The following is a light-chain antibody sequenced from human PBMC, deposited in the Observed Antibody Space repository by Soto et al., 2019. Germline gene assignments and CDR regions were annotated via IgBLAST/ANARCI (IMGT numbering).Light chain of an antibody. Sequence: QLVLTQSSSASASLGSSVKLTCTRSRGHSSYIIAWHQQQPGKAPRYLMKLEGSGSYNKGSGVPDRFSGSSSGADRYLTISNLQFEDEADYYCETWDSNTHTVFGGGTKLTVL. CDR2: LEGSGSY. J-gene: IGLJ3*02. CDR1: RGHSSYI. V-gene: IGLV4-60*02. CDR3: ETWDSNTHTV.